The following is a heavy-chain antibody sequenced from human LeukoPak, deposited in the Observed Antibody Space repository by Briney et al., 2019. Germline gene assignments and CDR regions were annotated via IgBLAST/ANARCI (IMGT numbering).Heavy chain of an antibody. CDR2: ITPILGVT. J-gene: IGHJ6*02. CDR1: GGTFSSYA. CDR3: AREHCSGGSCYDGYGMDV. Sequence: SVKVSCKASGGTFSSYAVTWVRQAPGQGLEWMGRITPILGVTKYAQKFQGRVTITADKSTSTAYMELSSLTSEDTAVYYCAREHCSGGSCYDGYGMDVWGQGTTVTVSS. D-gene: IGHD2-15*01. V-gene: IGHV1-69*04.